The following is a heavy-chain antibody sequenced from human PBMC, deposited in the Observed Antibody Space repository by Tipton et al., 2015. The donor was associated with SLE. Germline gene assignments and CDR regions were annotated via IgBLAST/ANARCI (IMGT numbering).Heavy chain of an antibody. CDR1: GFTFSSYW. J-gene: IGHJ6*02. V-gene: IGHV3-74*03. Sequence: GSLRLSCAASGFTFSSYWMDWVRQGQGKGLVWVSRIYSDGSSTKYADSVKGRFTISRDNAKNMLYLQMNSLRAEVTAVYYCGTTSTDYGMDVWGQGTTFSVSS. CDR2: IYSDGSST. D-gene: IGHD2-8*02. CDR3: GTTSTDYGMDV.